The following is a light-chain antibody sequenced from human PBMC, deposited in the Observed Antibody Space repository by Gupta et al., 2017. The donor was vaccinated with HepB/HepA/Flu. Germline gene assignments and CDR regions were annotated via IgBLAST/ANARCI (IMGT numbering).Light chain of an antibody. CDR2: ADS. V-gene: IGKV3-20*01. J-gene: IGKJ4*01. CDR3: QQDNISPLV. CDR1: QNDVSLL. Sequence: EIVLTQSPGTLSLSVGERATLSCRASQNDVSLLIAWYQQKPGQAPRLLMDADSSRATGIPDRFSASRSGTDFTLTISRLEPEDFAVYYCQQDNISPLVFDGWTKLEL.